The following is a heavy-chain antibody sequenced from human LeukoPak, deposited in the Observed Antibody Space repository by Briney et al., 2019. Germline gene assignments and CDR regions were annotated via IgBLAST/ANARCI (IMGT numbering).Heavy chain of an antibody. Sequence: GGSLRLSCAASGFTFSSYGMHWVRQAAGKGLEWVAVISYDGSNKYYADSVKGRFTISRDNSKNTLYLQMNSLRAEDTAVYYCAKDQYSSGWSHFDYWGQGTLVTVSS. D-gene: IGHD6-19*01. CDR2: ISYDGSNK. CDR3: AKDQYSSGWSHFDY. V-gene: IGHV3-30*18. J-gene: IGHJ4*02. CDR1: GFTFSSYG.